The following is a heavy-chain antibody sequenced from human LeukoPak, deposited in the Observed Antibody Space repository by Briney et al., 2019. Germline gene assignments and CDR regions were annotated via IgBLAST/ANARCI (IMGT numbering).Heavy chain of an antibody. CDR2: ISTYNGNT. D-gene: IGHD2-2*01. Sequence: ASVKVSCKASAYTSPNYGITWVRQAPGRGLEWMGWISTYNGNTQYAQKFQGRVTMTTDTPTKTVYMELRSLRSDDTAVYYCALPAKGAFFYYYMEVWGKGTTVTVSS. CDR1: AYTSPNYG. J-gene: IGHJ6*03. CDR3: ALPAKGAFFYYYMEV. V-gene: IGHV1-18*01.